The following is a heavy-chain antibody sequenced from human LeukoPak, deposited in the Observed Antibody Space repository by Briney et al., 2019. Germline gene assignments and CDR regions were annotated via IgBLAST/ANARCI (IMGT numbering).Heavy chain of an antibody. D-gene: IGHD6-19*01. J-gene: IGHJ1*01. CDR2: IYYSGST. CDR3: ARHAVAGTNFQH. V-gene: IGHV4-39*01. CDR1: GGSISSSGYY. Sequence: SETLSLTCSVSGGSISSSGYYWGWIRQPPGKGLEWIGSIYYSGSTYYNPSLKSRVTISVDTSKNQFSLRLSSVTAADTAVYFCARHAVAGTNFQHWGQGTLVTVSS.